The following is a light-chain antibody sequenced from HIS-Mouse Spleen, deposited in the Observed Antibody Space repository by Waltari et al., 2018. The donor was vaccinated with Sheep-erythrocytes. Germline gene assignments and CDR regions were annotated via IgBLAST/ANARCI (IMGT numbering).Light chain of an antibody. CDR2: LNSDGSH. Sequence: QLVLTQSPSASASLGASVKLTCTLSSGHSSYAIAWHQQQPEKGPGYLMKLNSDGSHSKGDGIPDRFSGSSSGGERYLTISSLQSEDEADYYCQTWGTGIQVFGGGTKLTVL. CDR1: SGHSSYA. CDR3: QTWGTGIQV. J-gene: IGLJ2*01. V-gene: IGLV4-69*01.